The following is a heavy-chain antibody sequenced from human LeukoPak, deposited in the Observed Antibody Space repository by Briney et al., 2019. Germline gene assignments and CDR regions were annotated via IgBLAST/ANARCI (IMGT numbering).Heavy chain of an antibody. Sequence: PSETLSLTCSVSGGSISSYYWSSIRQPAGKGLEWIGRIYTSGSTSYNPSLKSRVTISVDKPKNQFSLKLSSVTAADTAVYYCARVLSTSYFDLWGRGTLVTVSS. CDR1: GGSISSYY. V-gene: IGHV4-4*07. CDR3: ARVLSTSYFDL. J-gene: IGHJ2*01. CDR2: IYTSGST. D-gene: IGHD2-8*02.